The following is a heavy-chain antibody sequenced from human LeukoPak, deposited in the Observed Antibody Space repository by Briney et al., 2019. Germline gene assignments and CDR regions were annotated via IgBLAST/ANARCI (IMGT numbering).Heavy chain of an antibody. D-gene: IGHD5-24*01. J-gene: IGHJ4*02. CDR1: GFTFSSYA. CDR2: ISYDGSNK. CDR3: ARGTVKRWLQSGIDY. Sequence: GGSLRLSCAASGFTFSSYAMHWVRQAPGKGLEWVAVISYDGSNKYYADSVKGRFTISRDNSKNTLYLQMNSLRAEDTAVYYCARGTVKRWLQSGIDYWGQGTLVTVSS. V-gene: IGHV3-30-3*01.